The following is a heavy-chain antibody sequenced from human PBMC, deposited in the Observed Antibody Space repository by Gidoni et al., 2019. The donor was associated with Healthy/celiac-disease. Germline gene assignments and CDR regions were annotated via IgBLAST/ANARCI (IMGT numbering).Heavy chain of an antibody. D-gene: IGHD3-22*01. CDR2: SGSGCNTL. J-gene: IGHJ4*02. V-gene: IGHV3-11*01. CDR3: AGDHSWYYYDSSGFPVDY. CDR1: GFTFRDYH. Sequence: QVQLVEHGGGLVKLAGSLRVSCAASGFTFRDYHRGWIRQAPGKGLALVSDSGSGCNTLSYADSVKGRFTISRDNSKNSLYLQMNSLRAEDTAVYYCAGDHSWYYYDSSGFPVDYWGQGTLVTVSS.